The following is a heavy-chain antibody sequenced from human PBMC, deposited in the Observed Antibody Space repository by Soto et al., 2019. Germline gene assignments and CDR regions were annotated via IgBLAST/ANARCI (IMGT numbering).Heavy chain of an antibody. CDR3: TSYYDSSGPLEGYYYGMDV. D-gene: IGHD3-22*01. V-gene: IGHV3-73*01. J-gene: IGHJ6*02. CDR1: GFTFSGSA. CDR2: IRSKANSYAT. Sequence: GGSLRLSCAASGFTFSGSAMHWVRQASGKGLEWVGRIRSKANSYATAYAASVKGRFTISRDDSKNTAYLQMNSLKTEDTAVYYCTSYYDSSGPLEGYYYGMDVWGQGTTVTVSS.